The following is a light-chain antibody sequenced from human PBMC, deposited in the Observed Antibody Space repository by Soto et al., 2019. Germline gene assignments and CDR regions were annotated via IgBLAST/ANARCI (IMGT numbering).Light chain of an antibody. J-gene: IGKJ4*01. Sequence: DIVMTKSPDSLAVSLGERATINCKSSQSILNSSNNKIHLAWYQQKPGQPPKLVIYRASTRESGVPDRVSSSESVTDFTITISSLEDEDVATYYCQPYFSADHTFGGGTKVEI. CDR1: QSILNSSNNKIH. CDR2: RAS. CDR3: QPYFSADHT. V-gene: IGKV4-1*01.